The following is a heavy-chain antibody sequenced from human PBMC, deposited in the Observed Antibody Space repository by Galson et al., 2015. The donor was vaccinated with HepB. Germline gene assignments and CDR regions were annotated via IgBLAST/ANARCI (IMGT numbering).Heavy chain of an antibody. V-gene: IGHV3-23*01. D-gene: IGHD6-19*01. Sequence: SLRLSCAASGFSFSNYAMTWARQPPGKGLQWVATISGRGVTTFDADSVKGQFTISRDNSKNTLYLEMNNLRADDTAVYFCAKSKDSGWSYNAFDIWGQGTMVTVSS. CDR3: AKSKDSGWSYNAFDI. J-gene: IGHJ3*02. CDR1: GFSFSNYA. CDR2: ISGRGVTT.